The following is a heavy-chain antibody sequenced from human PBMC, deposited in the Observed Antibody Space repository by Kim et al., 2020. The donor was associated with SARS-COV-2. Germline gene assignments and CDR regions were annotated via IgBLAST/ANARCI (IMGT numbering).Heavy chain of an antibody. V-gene: IGHV1-46*01. Sequence: ASVKVSCKASGYTFTSYYMHGVRQAPGQGLEWMGIINPSCCSTSYAQKFQGRVTMTRDTSTSTDYMELSSLRSEETAVYCCARGVYSSGWYRGFDYWGQGTLVTVSS. CDR3: ARGVYSSGWYRGFDY. J-gene: IGHJ4*02. CDR1: GYTFTSYY. CDR2: INPSCCST. D-gene: IGHD6-19*01.